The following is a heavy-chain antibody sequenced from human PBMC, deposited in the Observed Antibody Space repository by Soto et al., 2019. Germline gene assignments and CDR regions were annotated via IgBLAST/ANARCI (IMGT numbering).Heavy chain of an antibody. CDR2: ISSSSSYT. Sequence: QVQLVESGGGLVKPGGSLRLSCAASGFTFSDYYMSWIRQAPGKGLEWVSYISSSSSYTNYADSVKGRFTISRDNAKNSLYLQMNSLRAEDTAVYYCARDSRSHVMDVWGQGTTVTVSS. CDR1: GFTFSDYY. V-gene: IGHV3-11*05. CDR3: ARDSRSHVMDV. J-gene: IGHJ6*02.